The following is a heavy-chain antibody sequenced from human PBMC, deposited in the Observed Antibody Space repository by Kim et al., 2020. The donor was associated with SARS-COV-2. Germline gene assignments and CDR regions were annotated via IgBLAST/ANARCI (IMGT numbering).Heavy chain of an antibody. J-gene: IGHJ4*02. CDR1: GYTFTSYG. CDR2: ISADNGYT. Sequence: ASVKVSCKASGYTFTSYGISWVRQAPGQGLEWMGLISADNGYTNYAQKFQGRVTMTTDTSTSTAYMELRTLRSDDTAVYFCARVSDDSSAYYWRDYFDYWGQGTLVTVSS. D-gene: IGHD3-22*01. V-gene: IGHV1-18*01. CDR3: ARVSDDSSAYYWRDYFDY.